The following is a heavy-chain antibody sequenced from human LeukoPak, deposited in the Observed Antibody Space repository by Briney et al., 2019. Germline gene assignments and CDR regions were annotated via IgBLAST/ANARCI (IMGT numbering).Heavy chain of an antibody. CDR2: IYYSGST. CDR3: ARVPGYSSGWYGECYFDY. Sequence: PSETLSLTCTVSGGSISSYYWSWIRQPPGKGLEWIGYIYYSGSTNYNPSLKSRVTISVDTSKNQFSLKLSSVTAADTAVYYCARVPGYSSGWYGECYFDYWGQGTPVTVSS. D-gene: IGHD6-19*01. CDR1: GGSISSYY. J-gene: IGHJ4*02. V-gene: IGHV4-59*01.